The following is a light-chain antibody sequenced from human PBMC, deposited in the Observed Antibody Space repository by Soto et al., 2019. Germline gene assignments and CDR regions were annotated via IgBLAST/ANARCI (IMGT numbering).Light chain of an antibody. V-gene: IGLV3-9*01. CDR2: RDS. CDR1: NIGSKN. J-gene: IGLJ2*01. CDR3: QEWDSSTVV. Sequence: SYELTQPLSVSVALGQTARITCGGNNIGSKNVHWYQQKPGQAPVLVIYRDSNPPSGIPERCSGSDTGNTATLTSSRAQDGDEADYYCQEWDSSTVVFGGGTKLTVL.